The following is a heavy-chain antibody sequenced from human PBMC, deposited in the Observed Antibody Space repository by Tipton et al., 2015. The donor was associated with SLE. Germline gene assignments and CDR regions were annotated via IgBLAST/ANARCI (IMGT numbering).Heavy chain of an antibody. CDR1: GGSISSGSYY. CDR3: ARGLDPIAVDGGAFDI. CDR2: IYYSGST. D-gene: IGHD6-19*01. Sequence: TLSLTCTVSGGSISSGSYYWSWIRQPPGKGLEWIGYIYYSGSTNYNPSLKSRVTISVDTSKNQFSLKLSSVTAADTAVYYCARGLDPIAVDGGAFDIWGQGTMVTVSS. J-gene: IGHJ3*02. V-gene: IGHV4-61*01.